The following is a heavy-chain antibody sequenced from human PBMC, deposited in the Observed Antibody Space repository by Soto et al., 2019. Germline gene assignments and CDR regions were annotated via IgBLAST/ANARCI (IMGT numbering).Heavy chain of an antibody. CDR1: GGSISSGGYY. V-gene: IGHV4-31*03. CDR3: ARSQYYDFWSGYYSAYYYGMDV. CDR2: IYYSGST. Sequence: LSLTCTVSGGSISSGGYYWSWIRQHPGKGLEWIGYIYYSGSTYYNPSLKSRVTISVDTSKNQFSLKLSPVTAADTAVYYCARSQYYDFWSGYYSAYYYGMDVWGQGTTVTVSS. J-gene: IGHJ6*02. D-gene: IGHD3-3*01.